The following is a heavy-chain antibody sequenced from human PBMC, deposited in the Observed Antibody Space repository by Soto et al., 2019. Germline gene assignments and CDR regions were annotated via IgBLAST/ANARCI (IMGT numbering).Heavy chain of an antibody. Sequence: GESLKISCKGSGYSFTSYWIGGVRQMPGKGLEWMGIIYPGDSDTRYSPSFQGQVTISADKSISTAYLQWSSLKASDTAMYYCARYCSGGSCYSQNWFDPWGQGTLVTVSS. D-gene: IGHD2-15*01. CDR1: GYSFTSYW. J-gene: IGHJ5*02. CDR3: ARYCSGGSCYSQNWFDP. CDR2: IYPGDSDT. V-gene: IGHV5-51*01.